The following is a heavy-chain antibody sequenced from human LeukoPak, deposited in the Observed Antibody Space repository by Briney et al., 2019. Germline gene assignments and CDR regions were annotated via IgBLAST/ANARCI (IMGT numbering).Heavy chain of an antibody. V-gene: IGHV1-3*01. D-gene: IGHD4-17*01. CDR3: ARDRSGYGGYRFADY. Sequence: ASVKVSCKASGYTFTSYAMHWVRQAPGQRLEWMGWINAGNGNTKYSQKFQGRVTITRDTSASTAYMELSSLRSEDTAVYYCARDRSGYGGYRFADYWGQGTLVTVSS. J-gene: IGHJ4*02. CDR1: GYTFTSYA. CDR2: INAGNGNT.